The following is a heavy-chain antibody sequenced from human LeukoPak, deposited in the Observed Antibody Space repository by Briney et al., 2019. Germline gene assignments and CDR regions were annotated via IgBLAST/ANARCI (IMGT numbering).Heavy chain of an antibody. CDR3: ARQADNNWFDS. D-gene: IGHD2-15*01. J-gene: IGHJ5*01. V-gene: IGHV1-2*02. CDR2: INPNSGST. Sequence: GVSVKVSCKASGYPFTGYYMHWVRQAPGQGLEWMGWINPNSGSTKYAQKFQGRVTMTRDTSISTAYMELSRLRSDDSAVFYCARQADNNWFDSWGQGTLVTVSS. CDR1: GYPFTGYY.